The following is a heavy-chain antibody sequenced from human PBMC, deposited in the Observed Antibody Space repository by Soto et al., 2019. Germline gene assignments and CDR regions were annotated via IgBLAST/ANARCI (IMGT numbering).Heavy chain of an antibody. D-gene: IGHD3-22*01. CDR3: AIRTYYYDSSGLR. J-gene: IGHJ4*02. V-gene: IGHV4-34*01. Sequence: ASETLSLTCAVYGGSFSVYYWSWIRQPPGKGLEWIGEINHSGSTNYNPSLKSRVTISVDTSKNQFSLKLSSVTAADTAVYYCAIRTYYYDSSGLRWGQGTLVTVSS. CDR2: INHSGST. CDR1: GGSFSVYY.